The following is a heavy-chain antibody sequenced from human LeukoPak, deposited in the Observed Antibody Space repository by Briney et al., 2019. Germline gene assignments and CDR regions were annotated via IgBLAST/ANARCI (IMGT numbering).Heavy chain of an antibody. D-gene: IGHD3-9*01. CDR3: ARMILLLGDVLTVPPRGFDY. V-gene: IGHV1-18*01. CDR1: GYTFTTYG. Sequence: ASVKVSCKASGYTFTTYGISWVRQAPGQGLEWLRRISVYNGNTNYAQKLQGRVTMTTDTSTSTAYMELRSLRSDDAAVYCSARMILLLGDVLTVPPRGFDYWGQGTLVTVSS. J-gene: IGHJ4*02. CDR2: ISVYNGNT.